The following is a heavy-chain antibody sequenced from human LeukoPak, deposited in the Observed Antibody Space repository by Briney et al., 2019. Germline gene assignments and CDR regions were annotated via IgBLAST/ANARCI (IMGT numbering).Heavy chain of an antibody. V-gene: IGHV5-51*01. D-gene: IGHD3-22*01. CDR3: ARREVVVIEGFDY. J-gene: IGHJ4*02. CDR2: IYPGDSDT. CDR1: GYSFTTYW. Sequence: GESLKISCKGSGYSFTTYWIGWVRQMPGKGLEWMGIIYPGDSDTRYSPSFQGQVTISADKSISTAYLQWSSLKASDTAMYYCARREVVVIEGFDYWGQGTLVTVSS.